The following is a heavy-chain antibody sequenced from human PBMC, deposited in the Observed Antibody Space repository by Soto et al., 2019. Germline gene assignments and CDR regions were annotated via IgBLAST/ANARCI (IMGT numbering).Heavy chain of an antibody. D-gene: IGHD3-22*01. J-gene: IGHJ4*02. CDR1: GGSISSGGYS. V-gene: IGHV4-30-2*01. Sequence: PSETLSLTCAVSGGSISSGGYSWSWIRQPPGKGLEWIGYIYHRGSTYYNPSLKSRVTISVDRSKNQFSLKLSSVTAADTAVYYCARDYYDSSGYSVFDYWGQGTLVTVSS. CDR3: ARDYYDSSGYSVFDY. CDR2: IYHRGST.